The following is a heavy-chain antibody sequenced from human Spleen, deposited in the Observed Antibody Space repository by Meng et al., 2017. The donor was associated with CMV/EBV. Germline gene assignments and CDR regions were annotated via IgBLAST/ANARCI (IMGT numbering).Heavy chain of an antibody. Sequence: GESLKISCAASGFTFSNYGMHWVRQAPGKGLEWVAVIWYDGKTKYYADSVKGRFSISRDNSKYTLYLQMNSLRADDTAVYYCAKDDYRTPHPDAFDIWGQGTMVTVSS. V-gene: IGHV3-33*06. CDR2: IWYDGKTK. CDR3: AKDDYRTPHPDAFDI. J-gene: IGHJ3*02. D-gene: IGHD4/OR15-4a*01. CDR1: GFTFSNYG.